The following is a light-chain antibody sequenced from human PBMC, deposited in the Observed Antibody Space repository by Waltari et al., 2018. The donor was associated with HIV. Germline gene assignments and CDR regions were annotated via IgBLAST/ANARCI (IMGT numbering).Light chain of an antibody. CDR2: EHN. Sequence: FMPTQPHSVSESPGKTLPISCTGRSGSIDSNYVQWYQQRPGSAPTTVIYEHNQRPSGVPDRFSGSIDSSSNSASLTISGLKTEDEADYYCQSYDSITWVFGGGTKLTVL. CDR1: SGSIDSNY. V-gene: IGLV6-57*02. J-gene: IGLJ3*02. CDR3: QSYDSITWV.